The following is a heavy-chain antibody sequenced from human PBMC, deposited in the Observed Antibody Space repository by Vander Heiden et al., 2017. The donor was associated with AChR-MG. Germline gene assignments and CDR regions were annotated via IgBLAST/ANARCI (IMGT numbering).Heavy chain of an antibody. Sequence: EVQPVESGGGLVQPGGSLRLPCAASGFTLSNYWMAWVRQAPGKGLEWVANIRQDGRDKYYVDSVKGRFTISRDNAKNSLYLEMNSLRGEDTAVYYCTRSVAGKDYWGQGTLVTVSS. J-gene: IGHJ4*02. CDR1: GFTLSNYW. CDR3: TRSVAGKDY. D-gene: IGHD6-19*01. CDR2: IRQDGRDK. V-gene: IGHV3-7*01.